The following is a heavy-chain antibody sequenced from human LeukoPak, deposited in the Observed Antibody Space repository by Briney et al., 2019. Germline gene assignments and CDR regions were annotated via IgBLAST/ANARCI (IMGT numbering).Heavy chain of an antibody. CDR1: GFTFSSYG. CDR2: ISGSGDST. J-gene: IGHJ4*02. D-gene: IGHD2-2*01. CDR3: AKDPGIVVVPAAWNYFDY. V-gene: IGHV3-23*01. Sequence: GGSLRLSCAGSGFTFSSYGMSWVRQAPGKGLEWVSSISGSGDSTFYADSVKGRFSISRDNSKNTLYLQVNGLRTEDTAVYYCAKDPGIVVVPAAWNYFDYWGQGTLVTVSS.